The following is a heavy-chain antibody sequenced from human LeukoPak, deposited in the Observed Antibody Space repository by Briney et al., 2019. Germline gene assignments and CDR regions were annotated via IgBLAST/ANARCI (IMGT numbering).Heavy chain of an antibody. CDR3: ARVVGYYYYMDV. Sequence: GGSLRLSCAASGFTFSSYNINWVRQAPGKGLEWVSSISSTSSYIYYADSVKGRFTISRDNTKNSLYLQMNSLRAEDTAVYYCARVVGYYYYMDVWGKGTTVTVSS. CDR2: ISSTSSYI. D-gene: IGHD1-26*01. CDR1: GFTFSSYN. V-gene: IGHV3-21*01. J-gene: IGHJ6*03.